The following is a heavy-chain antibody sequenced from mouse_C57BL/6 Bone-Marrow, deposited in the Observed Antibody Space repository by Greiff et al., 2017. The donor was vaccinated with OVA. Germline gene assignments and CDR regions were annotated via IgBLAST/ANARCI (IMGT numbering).Heavy chain of an antibody. CDR2: IWSGGST. J-gene: IGHJ3*01. Sequence: VKLQESGPGLVQPSQSLSITCTVSGFSLTSYGVHWVRQSPGKGLEWLGVIWSGGSTDYNAAFISRLSISKDNSKSQVFFKMNSLQADDTAIYYCASNGGAYWGQGTLVTVSA. V-gene: IGHV2-2*01. CDR3: ASNGGAY. CDR1: GFSLTSYG.